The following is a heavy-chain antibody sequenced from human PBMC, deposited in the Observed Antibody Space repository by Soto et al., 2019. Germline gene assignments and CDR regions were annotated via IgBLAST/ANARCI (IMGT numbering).Heavy chain of an antibody. V-gene: IGHV3-21*01. J-gene: IGHJ6*02. Sequence: KPGGSLRLSCAASGFPFTTYSMNWVRQAPGKGLEWVSSISTSSDIYYADSVKGRFTISRDDAKNSLSLQMNSLRAEDTAVYYCAREETTWPLAYGMDVWGQGTTVTVSS. CDR3: AREETTWPLAYGMDV. CDR2: ISTSSDI. D-gene: IGHD4-17*01. CDR1: GFPFTTYS.